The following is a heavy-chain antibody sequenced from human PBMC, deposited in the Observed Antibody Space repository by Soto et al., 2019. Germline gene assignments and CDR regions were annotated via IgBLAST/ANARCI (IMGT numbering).Heavy chain of an antibody. CDR1: GYSFTIYW. CDR2: IYPGDSDT. D-gene: IGHD2-21*02. V-gene: IGHV5-51*01. J-gene: IGHJ6*02. CDR3: ARHIGSVVVTAPSYYYYYGMDV. Sequence: PGESLKISCKGSGYSFTIYWIGWVRQMPGKGLEWMGIIYPGDSDTRYSPSFQGQVTISADKSISTAYLQWSSLKASDTAMYYCARHIGSVVVTAPSYYYYYGMDVWGQGTTVTVSS.